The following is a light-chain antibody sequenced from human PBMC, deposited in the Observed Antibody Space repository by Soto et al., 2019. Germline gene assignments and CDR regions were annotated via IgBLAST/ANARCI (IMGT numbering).Light chain of an antibody. CDR1: QSVSSS. Sequence: EIVLTQSPATLSLSPGERATLSCRASQSVSSSLAWYQQKPGQAPRLLIYDASNRATGISARFRGRGAGTDFTLTISSGEPEDFAVYYCQPRSDWRWTFGQRTKVDIK. CDR3: QPRSDWRWT. V-gene: IGKV3-11*01. J-gene: IGKJ1*01. CDR2: DAS.